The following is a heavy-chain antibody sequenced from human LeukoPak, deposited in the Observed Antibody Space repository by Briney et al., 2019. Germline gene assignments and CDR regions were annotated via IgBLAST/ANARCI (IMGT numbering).Heavy chain of an antibody. CDR2: ISGSGGST. J-gene: IGHJ6*02. V-gene: IGHV3-23*01. CDR1: GFTFSSYA. CDR3: AKDQGLDYDSSGPSYGMDV. Sequence: GGSLRLSCAASGFTFSSYAMSWVRQAPGKGLEWVSAISGSGGSTYYADSVKGRFTISRDNSKNTLYLQKNSLRAEDTAVYYCAKDQGLDYDSSGPSYGMDVWGQGTTVTVSS. D-gene: IGHD3-22*01.